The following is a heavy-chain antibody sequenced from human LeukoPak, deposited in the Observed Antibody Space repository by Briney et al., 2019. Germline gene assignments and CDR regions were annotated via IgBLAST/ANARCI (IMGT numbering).Heavy chain of an antibody. D-gene: IGHD5-24*01. CDR3: ARQGGDGYKADAFDI. V-gene: IGHV5-51*01. CDR1: GYSFTSYW. J-gene: IGHJ3*02. Sequence: GESLKISCKGSGYSFTSYWIGWVRQMPGKGLEWMGIIYPGDSDTRYSPSFQGQVTISDDKSISTDYLQWSSLKASDTAMYYCARQGGDGYKADAFDIWGQGTMVTVSS. CDR2: IYPGDSDT.